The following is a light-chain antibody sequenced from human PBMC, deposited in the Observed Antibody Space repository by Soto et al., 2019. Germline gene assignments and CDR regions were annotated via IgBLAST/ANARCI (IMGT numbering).Light chain of an antibody. J-gene: IGKJ4*01. CDR3: QQYTTYPLP. CDR2: KAS. Sequence: DIQMTQSPSSLSASVGDRVTITCRASESISSWLAWYQQKPGKAPKLLIFKASSLEGGVPSRFSGSGSGTEFTLTIRSRQPDDFATYHCQQYTTYPLPFGGGTKVQIK. V-gene: IGKV1-5*03. CDR1: ESISSW.